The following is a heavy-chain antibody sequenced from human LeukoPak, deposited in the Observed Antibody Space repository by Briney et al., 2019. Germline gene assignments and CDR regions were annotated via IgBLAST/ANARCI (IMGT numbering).Heavy chain of an antibody. J-gene: IGHJ6*02. CDR3: AKDPGMTTGSTNGYYGMDV. CDR2: NSGSGGST. CDR1: GFTFSSYA. V-gene: IGHV3-23*01. Sequence: QPGGSLRLSCAASGFTFSSYAMSWVRQAPGKGLEWVSANSGSGGSTYYADSVKSRFTISRDNSKNTLYLQMNSLRAEDTAVYYCAKDPGMTTGSTNGYYGMDVWGQGTTVTVSS. D-gene: IGHD4-17*01.